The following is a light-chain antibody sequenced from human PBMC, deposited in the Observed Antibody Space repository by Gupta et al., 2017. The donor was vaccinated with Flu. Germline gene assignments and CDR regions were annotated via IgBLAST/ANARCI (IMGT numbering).Light chain of an antibody. Sequence: GTLPFSPGERATLSCRASQKIADNFLAWYQQKPGQAPRLLIYDASSRASGIPDRFNGRGSGTEFTLTITRLEPEDFAVYYCQQDGRSLFTFGQGTKMEDK. CDR2: DAS. CDR1: QKIADNF. J-gene: IGKJ2*01. CDR3: QQDGRSLFT. V-gene: IGKV3-20*01.